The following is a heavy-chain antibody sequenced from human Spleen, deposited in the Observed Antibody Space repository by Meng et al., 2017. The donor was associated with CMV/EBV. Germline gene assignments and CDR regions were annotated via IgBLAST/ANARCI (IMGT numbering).Heavy chain of an antibody. CDR1: GFTFSSYE. V-gene: IGHV3-48*03. Sequence: GGSLRLSCAASGFTFSSYEMNWVRQAPGKGLEWVSYISSSGSTIYYADSVKGRFTISRDNAKNSLYLQMNSLRAEDTAVYYCARRGAKGGLYYYYGMDVWGQGTTVTVSS. D-gene: IGHD3-16*01. CDR3: ARRGAKGGLYYYYGMDV. CDR2: ISSSGSTI. J-gene: IGHJ6*02.